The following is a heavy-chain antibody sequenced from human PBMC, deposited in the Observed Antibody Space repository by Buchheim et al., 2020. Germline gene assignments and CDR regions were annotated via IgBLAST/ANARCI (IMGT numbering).Heavy chain of an antibody. Sequence: QVQLVESGGGVVQPGRSLRLSCAASGFTFSSYALHWVRQAPGKGREWVAVISYDGSNKYYADSVQGRFTISRDNLKNTLYMQMNSLRAEDTAVYCCARPRMWCSSTNCYGRDYGLDVWGQGTT. D-gene: IGHD2-2*01. CDR3: ARPRMWCSSTNCYGRDYGLDV. CDR1: GFTFSSYA. J-gene: IGHJ6*02. V-gene: IGHV3-30*04. CDR2: ISYDGSNK.